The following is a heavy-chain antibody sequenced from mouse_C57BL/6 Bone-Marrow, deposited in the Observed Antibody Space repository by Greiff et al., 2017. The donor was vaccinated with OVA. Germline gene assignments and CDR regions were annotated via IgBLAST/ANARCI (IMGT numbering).Heavy chain of an antibody. CDR3: ARGEITTVVATDY. J-gene: IGHJ2*01. V-gene: IGHV1-53*01. D-gene: IGHD1-1*01. CDR1: GYTFTSYW. CDR2: INPSNGGT. Sequence: VQLQQSGTELVKPGASVKLSCKASGYTFTSYWMHWVKQRPGQGLEWIGNINPSNGGTNYNEKFKSKATLTVDKSSSTAYMQLSSLTSEDSAVYYSARGEITTVVATDYWGQGTTLTVSS.